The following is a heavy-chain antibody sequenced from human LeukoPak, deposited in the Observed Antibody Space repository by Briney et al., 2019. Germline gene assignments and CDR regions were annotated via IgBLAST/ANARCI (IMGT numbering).Heavy chain of an antibody. CDR3: ARGRGYSSSYSVYYYYMDV. V-gene: IGHV1-69*05. J-gene: IGHJ6*03. Sequence: SVKVSCKASGGTFSSYAISWVRQAPGQGLEWMGGIIPIFGTANYAQKFQGRVTITTDESTSTAYMELSSLRSEDTAVYYCARGRGYSSSYSVYYYYMDVRGKGTTVTVSS. CDR1: GGTFSSYA. CDR2: IIPIFGTA. D-gene: IGHD6-6*01.